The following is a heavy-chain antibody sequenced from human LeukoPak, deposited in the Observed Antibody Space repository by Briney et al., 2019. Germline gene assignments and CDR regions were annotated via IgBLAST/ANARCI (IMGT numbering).Heavy chain of an antibody. Sequence: ASVKVYCKASGGTFSSYAISWVRQAPGQGLEWMGGIIPIFGTANYAQKFQGRVTITADESTSTAYMELSSLRSEDTAVYYCARTSSGWYPPDYWGQGTLVTVSS. CDR2: IIPIFGTA. J-gene: IGHJ4*02. D-gene: IGHD6-19*01. CDR3: ARTSSGWYPPDY. V-gene: IGHV1-69*13. CDR1: GGTFSSYA.